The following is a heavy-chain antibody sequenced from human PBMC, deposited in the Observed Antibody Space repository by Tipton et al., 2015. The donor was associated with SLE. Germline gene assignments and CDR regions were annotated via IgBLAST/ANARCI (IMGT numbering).Heavy chain of an antibody. D-gene: IGHD3-10*01. Sequence: QVQLVQSGAEVKKPGASVKVSCKVSGYTLTELSMHWVRQAPGQGLEWMGWISAYNGNTNYAQKLQGRVTMTTDTSTSTAYMELRSLRSDDTAVYYCAREGTMVQGVNYFDYWGQGTLVTVSS. J-gene: IGHJ4*02. CDR2: ISAYNGNT. V-gene: IGHV1-18*01. CDR1: GYTLTELS. CDR3: AREGTMVQGVNYFDY.